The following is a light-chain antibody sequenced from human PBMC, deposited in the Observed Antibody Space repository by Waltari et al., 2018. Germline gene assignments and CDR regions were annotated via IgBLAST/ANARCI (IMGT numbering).Light chain of an antibody. CDR2: VAS. J-gene: IGKJ2*01. Sequence: VVSQSPGTLSLSPGERATLSSTTSQTVYANYLAWYQHKPGQPPRLLLYVASRRATGIPGRFSGSGSGTHFTLTISRVDPEDFAVYYCQEYGNSPPYNFGPGTRLEI. CDR3: QEYGNSPPYN. V-gene: IGKV3-20*01. CDR1: QTVYANY.